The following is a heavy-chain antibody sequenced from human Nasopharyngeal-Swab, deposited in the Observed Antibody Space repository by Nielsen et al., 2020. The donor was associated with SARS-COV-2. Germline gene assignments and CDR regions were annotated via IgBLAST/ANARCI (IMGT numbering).Heavy chain of an antibody. CDR2: IKQDGSEK. CDR3: ARDSFSRVGAAGSSHYYYYGMNV. CDR1: GFTFSSYW. Sequence: RGSLRLSCAASGFTFSSYWMSWVRQAPGKGLEWVANIKQDGSEKYYVDSVKGRFTISRDNAKNSLYLQMNSLRAEDTAVYYCARDSFSRVGAAGSSHYYYYGMNVWGQGTTVTVSS. D-gene: IGHD6-13*01. V-gene: IGHV3-7*01. J-gene: IGHJ6*02.